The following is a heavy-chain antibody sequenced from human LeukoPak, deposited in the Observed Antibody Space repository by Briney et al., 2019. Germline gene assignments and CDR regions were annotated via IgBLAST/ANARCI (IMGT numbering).Heavy chain of an antibody. Sequence: ASVKVSCKASGYTFTSYGINWVRQATGQGLEWMGWMNPNSGNTGYAQKFQGRVTMTRNTSISTAYMELSSLRSEDTAVYYCARGYGSSWYAGYNWFDPWGQGTLVTVSS. J-gene: IGHJ5*02. V-gene: IGHV1-8*01. D-gene: IGHD6-13*01. CDR1: GYTFTSYG. CDR2: MNPNSGNT. CDR3: ARGYGSSWYAGYNWFDP.